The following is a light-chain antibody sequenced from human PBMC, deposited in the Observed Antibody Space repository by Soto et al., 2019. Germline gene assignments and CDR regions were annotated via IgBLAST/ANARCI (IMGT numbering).Light chain of an antibody. CDR3: QQSYSIPLT. CDR1: QSISSY. V-gene: IGKV1-39*01. Sequence: DIQMTQSPSSLSAYVGDRVTITCRASQSISSYLNWYQQKPWKAPKLLIYAASSLQSGVPSRFSGSGSGTDFTLTISSLRPDDFATYYCQQSYSIPLTFGQGTRLEIK. CDR2: AAS. J-gene: IGKJ5*01.